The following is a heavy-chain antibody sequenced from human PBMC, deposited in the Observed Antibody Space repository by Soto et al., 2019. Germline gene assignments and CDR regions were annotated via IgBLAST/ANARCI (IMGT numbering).Heavy chain of an antibody. Sequence: SETLSLTCGVSGGSIRGSYCSWIRQPPEKGLEWIASISYTGSATHNPSLKSRVSVSVDTTENQCSLKLTSVTAADTATYYCATGGGWLQNSNLRGLYFDYWGQGALVTVSS. CDR3: ATGGGWLQNSNLRGLYFDY. CDR2: ISYTGSA. J-gene: IGHJ4*02. D-gene: IGHD6-19*01. CDR1: GGSIRGSY. V-gene: IGHV4-59*01.